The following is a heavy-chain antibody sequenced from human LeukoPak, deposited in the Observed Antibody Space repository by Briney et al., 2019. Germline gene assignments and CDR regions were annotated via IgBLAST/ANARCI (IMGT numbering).Heavy chain of an antibody. CDR2: IYPGDSDT. CDR3: AVSSSWYWGRFGDAFDI. V-gene: IGHV5-51*01. Sequence: GESLKISCKGSGYSFTSYWIGWVRQMSGKGLEWMGIIYPGDSDTRYSPSFQGQVTISADKSISTAYLQWSSLKASDTAMYYCAVSSSWYWGRFGDAFDIWGQGTMVTVSS. J-gene: IGHJ3*02. CDR1: GYSFTSYW. D-gene: IGHD6-13*01.